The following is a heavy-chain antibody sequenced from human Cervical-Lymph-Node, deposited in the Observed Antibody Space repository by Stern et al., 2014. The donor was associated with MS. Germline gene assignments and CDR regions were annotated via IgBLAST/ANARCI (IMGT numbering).Heavy chain of an antibody. V-gene: IGHV1-69*01. D-gene: IGHD3-16*02. Sequence: QLVQSGAEVKKPGSSVKVSCKASGGTSSSYTIGWVRPAPGHGLDWMGRILPMFGIASYAEKFQGRVTITADESTSTAYMDLSTLRSEDTAVYYCARATSDYIWGSYRYLDYWGQGTQVTVSS. J-gene: IGHJ4*02. CDR2: ILPMFGIA. CDR3: ARATSDYIWGSYRYLDY. CDR1: GGTSSSYT.